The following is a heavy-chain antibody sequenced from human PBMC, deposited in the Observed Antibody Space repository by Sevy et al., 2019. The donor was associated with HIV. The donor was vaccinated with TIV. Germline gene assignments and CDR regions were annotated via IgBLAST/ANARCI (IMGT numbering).Heavy chain of an antibody. J-gene: IGHJ6*02. V-gene: IGHV3-74*01. CDR3: ARGRQDDFWSGYHYYYYYYGMDV. CDR2: INSDGSST. CDR1: GFTFSSYW. D-gene: IGHD3-3*01. Sequence: GGSLRLSCAASGFTFSSYWMHWVRQAPGKGLVWVSRINSDGSSTSYADSVKGRFTISRDNAKNTLYLQMNSLRAEDTAVYYYARGRQDDFWSGYHYYYYYYGMDVWGQGTTVTVSS.